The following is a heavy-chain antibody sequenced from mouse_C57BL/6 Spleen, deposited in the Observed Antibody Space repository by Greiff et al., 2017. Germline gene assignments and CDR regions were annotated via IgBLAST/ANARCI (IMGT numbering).Heavy chain of an antibody. Sequence: EVKLMESGGGLVQPGGSMKLSCAASGFTFSDAWMDWVRQSPEKGLEWVAEIRNKANNHATYYAESVKGRFTISRDDSKSSVYLQMNSLRAEDTGIYYCTRGYDYDAWFAYWGQGTLVTVSA. J-gene: IGHJ3*01. D-gene: IGHD2-4*01. CDR1: GFTFSDAW. V-gene: IGHV6-6*01. CDR3: TRGYDYDAWFAY. CDR2: IRNKANNHAT.